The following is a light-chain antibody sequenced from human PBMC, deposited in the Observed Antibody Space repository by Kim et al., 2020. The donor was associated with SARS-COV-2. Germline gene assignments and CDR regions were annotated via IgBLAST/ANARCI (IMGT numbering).Light chain of an antibody. Sequence: DVVMTQSPLSLPVTLGQPASISCRSSQSLVFSDGNTYLNWFHQRPGQSPRRLIYQVSNRDSGVPDRFSGSGSGTDFTLKISSVEAEDLGVYYCMQGSHWPLTFGGGTKVDIK. CDR1: QSLVFSDGNTY. CDR2: QVS. CDR3: MQGSHWPLT. V-gene: IGKV2-30*01. J-gene: IGKJ4*01.